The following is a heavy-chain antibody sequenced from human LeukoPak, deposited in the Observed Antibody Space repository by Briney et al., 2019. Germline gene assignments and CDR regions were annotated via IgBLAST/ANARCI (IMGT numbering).Heavy chain of an antibody. Sequence: GASVKVSCKASGYTFTSYDINWVRRATGQGLEWMGWMNPNSGNTGYAQKFQGRVTMTRNTSISTAYMELSSLRSEDTAVYYCARGGAAAGRFYYYYYGMDVWGQGTTVTVSS. J-gene: IGHJ6*02. CDR2: MNPNSGNT. CDR1: GYTFTSYD. D-gene: IGHD6-13*01. V-gene: IGHV1-8*01. CDR3: ARGGAAAGRFYYYYYGMDV.